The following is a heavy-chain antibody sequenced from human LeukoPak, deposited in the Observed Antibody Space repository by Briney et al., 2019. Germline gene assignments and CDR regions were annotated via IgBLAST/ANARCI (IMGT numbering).Heavy chain of an antibody. CDR2: ISSSSSTI. D-gene: IGHD3-16*02. Sequence: GGSLRLSCAASGFSFSTYSMNWVRQAPGKGLEWVSYISSSSSTIYYADSVKGRFTISRDNAKKSLYLQMNSLRAEDTALYYCARAWGSYRYYFDYWGQGTLVTVSS. V-gene: IGHV3-48*04. CDR1: GFSFSTYS. J-gene: IGHJ4*02. CDR3: ARAWGSYRYYFDY.